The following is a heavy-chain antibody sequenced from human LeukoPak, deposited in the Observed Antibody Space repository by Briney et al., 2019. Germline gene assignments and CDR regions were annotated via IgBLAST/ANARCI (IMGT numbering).Heavy chain of an antibody. Sequence: TSETLSLTCTVSGGSISSYYWSWIRQPPGKGLEWIGYIYYSGSTNYNPSLKSRVTISVDTSKNHFSLKLSSVTAADTAVYYCARIHYDFWSGYYFDFWGQGTLVTVSS. CDR3: ARIHYDFWSGYYFDF. J-gene: IGHJ4*02. CDR1: GGSISSYY. CDR2: IYYSGST. V-gene: IGHV4-59*12. D-gene: IGHD3-3*01.